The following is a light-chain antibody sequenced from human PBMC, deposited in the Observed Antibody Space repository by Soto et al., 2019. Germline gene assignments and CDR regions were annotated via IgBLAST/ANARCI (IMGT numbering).Light chain of an antibody. J-gene: IGKJ2*01. CDR3: LQDYDYPYT. Sequence: AIQMTQSPSSLSASVGDRVTITCRASQGIRDDLAWYQQRPGKAPKLLIYAASNLQSGVPSRFSGSGSGTAFTLIISSLQPEDFATYYCLQDYDYPYTFGQGTKLELK. CDR1: QGIRDD. CDR2: AAS. V-gene: IGKV1-6*01.